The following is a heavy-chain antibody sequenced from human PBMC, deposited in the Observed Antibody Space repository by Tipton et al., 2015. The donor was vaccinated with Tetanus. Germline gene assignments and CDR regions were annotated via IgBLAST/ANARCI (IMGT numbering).Heavy chain of an antibody. CDR2: IYYSGST. CDR1: GGSISSYY. J-gene: IGHJ3*02. CDR3: ARLSSPFFGAFFM. V-gene: IGHV4-59*01. Sequence: TLSLTCTVSGGSISSYYWSWIRQPPGKGLEWIGYIYYSGSTNYNPSLKSRVTISVDTSKNQFSLKLSSVTAADTGMYYCARLSSPFFGAFFMWGQGTMVTVSS. D-gene: IGHD3-3*01.